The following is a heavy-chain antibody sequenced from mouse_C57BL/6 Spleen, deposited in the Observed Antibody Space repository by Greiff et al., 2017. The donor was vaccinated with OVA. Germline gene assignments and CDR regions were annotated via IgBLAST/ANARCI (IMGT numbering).Heavy chain of an antibody. D-gene: IGHD1-1*01. J-gene: IGHJ4*01. CDR2: ISSGSSSI. CDR1: GFTFSDYG. CDR3: ARLLYYGSSYYAMDY. V-gene: IGHV5-17*01. Sequence: EVKLMESGGGLVKPGGSLKLSCAASGFTFSDYGMHWVRQAPEKGLEWVAYISSGSSSIYYAATVKGRFTISRDNAKNTLFLQMTSLRSEDTAMYYCARLLYYGSSYYAMDYWGQGTSVTVSS.